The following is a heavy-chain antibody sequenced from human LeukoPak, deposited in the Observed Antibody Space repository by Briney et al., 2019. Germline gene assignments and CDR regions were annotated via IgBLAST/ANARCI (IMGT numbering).Heavy chain of an antibody. CDR3: AKVVVPAADNWFDP. Sequence: GRSLRLSCAASGFTFDDYAMHWVRQAPGKGLEWVSGISWNSGSIGYADSVKGRFTISRDNAKNSLYLQMNSLRAEDTAVYYSAKVVVPAADNWFDPWGQGTLVTVSS. CDR1: GFTFDDYA. V-gene: IGHV3-9*01. CDR2: ISWNSGSI. J-gene: IGHJ5*02. D-gene: IGHD2-2*01.